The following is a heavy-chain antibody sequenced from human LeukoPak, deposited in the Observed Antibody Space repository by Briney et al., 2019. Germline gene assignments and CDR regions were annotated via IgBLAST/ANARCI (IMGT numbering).Heavy chain of an antibody. D-gene: IGHD6-6*01. CDR3: ARASEDWFDP. V-gene: IGHV4-30-2*01. CDR1: GCSISSGGYS. Sequence: TASQTLSLTCAVSGCSISSGGYSWSWIRQPPGKGLEWIGYIYHSGSTYYNPSLKSRVTISVDRSKNQFYLKLSSVTAADTAVYYCARASEDWFDPWGKGTLVTVSS. J-gene: IGHJ5*02. CDR2: IYHSGST.